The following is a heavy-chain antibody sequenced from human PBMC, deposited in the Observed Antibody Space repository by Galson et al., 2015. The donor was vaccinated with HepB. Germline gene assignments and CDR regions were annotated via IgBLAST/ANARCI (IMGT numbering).Heavy chain of an antibody. CDR3: ARVSVTNRIFDY. CDR2: ISYDGSNT. J-gene: IGHJ4*02. D-gene: IGHD1-14*01. CDR1: GFTFSSYT. V-gene: IGHV3-30-3*01. Sequence: SLRLSCAASGFTFSSYTMHWVRQAPGKGLEWVAVISYDGSNTYYADSVKGRFTISRDNSKNTLYLQMNSLRAEDTAVYYCARVSVTNRIFDYWGQGTLVTVSS.